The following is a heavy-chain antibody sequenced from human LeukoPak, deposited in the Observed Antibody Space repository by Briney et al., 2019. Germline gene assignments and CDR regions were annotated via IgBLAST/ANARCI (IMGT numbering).Heavy chain of an antibody. CDR2: ISDSGGST. CDR1: GFTFSNYV. D-gene: IGHD3-10*01. CDR3: AKSLSGGGYYFEY. J-gene: IGHJ4*02. Sequence: GGSLRLSCAASGFTFSNYVMIWVRQAPGKGLEWVSGISDSGGSTYYADSVKGRFTISRDNSKNTLYLQMNSLRAEDTAVYYCAKSLSGGGYYFEYWGQGTLVTVSS. V-gene: IGHV3-23*01.